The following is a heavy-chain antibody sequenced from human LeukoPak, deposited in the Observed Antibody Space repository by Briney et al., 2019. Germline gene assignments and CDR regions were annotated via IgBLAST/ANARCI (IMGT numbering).Heavy chain of an antibody. CDR1: GGSFNSYY. Sequence: PSETLSLICTVSGGSFNSYYWRWTRQPPRKGLEWIGYIYASGSTNYNPSLKSRVNISVDTSKNQFSLRLSSVTAADTAVYYCARGGGASYFPTWGQGTLVTVSS. CDR3: ARGGGASYFPT. J-gene: IGHJ5*02. V-gene: IGHV4-4*09. D-gene: IGHD1-26*01. CDR2: IYASGST.